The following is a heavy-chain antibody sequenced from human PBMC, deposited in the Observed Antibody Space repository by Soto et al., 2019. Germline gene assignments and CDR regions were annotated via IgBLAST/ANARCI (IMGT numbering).Heavy chain of an antibody. CDR3: AKNIVRGHWYFDL. J-gene: IGHJ2*01. D-gene: IGHD3-10*01. V-gene: IGHV3-30*18. CDR1: GIAFSGCG. CDR2: ISSDGSQK. Sequence: QVQLVESGGGVVQPGKSLRLSCAASGIAFSGCGMFCVRQTPSKGLEWVAAISSDGSQKYYADSVKGRFTISRDNSKNKLYVQMNRITTEETDVYYCAKNIVRGHWYFDLWGRGTLVTVSS.